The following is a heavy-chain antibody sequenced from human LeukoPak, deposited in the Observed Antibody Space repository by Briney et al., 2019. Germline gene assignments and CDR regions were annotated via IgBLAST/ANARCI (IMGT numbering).Heavy chain of an antibody. CDR2: VYYTESA. CDR3: ARVGGYPLSAFDI. Sequence: PSETLSLTCIVSGGSIRDYYWSWIRQPPGRGLEWMGYVYYTESANYNPSLKSRITISVDMSNNHFSLNLISVTAADTAVYYCARVGGYPLSAFDIWGQGTMVTVSS. D-gene: IGHD3-22*01. CDR1: GGSIRDYY. V-gene: IGHV4-59*08. J-gene: IGHJ3*02.